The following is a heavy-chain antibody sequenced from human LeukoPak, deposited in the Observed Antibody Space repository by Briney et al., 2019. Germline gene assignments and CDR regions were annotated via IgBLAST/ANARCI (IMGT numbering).Heavy chain of an antibody. Sequence: SQTLSLTCAISGDSVSNNSAAWNWITQSPSRGLEWLGRTYYRSKWYNDYAVSVKSRITINPDTSKNQFSLQLNSVTPEDTAVYYCARETQYYYDSSGYYYAFDIWGQGTMVTVSS. D-gene: IGHD3-22*01. CDR1: GDSVSNNSAA. J-gene: IGHJ3*02. CDR3: ARETQYYYDSSGYYYAFDI. CDR2: TYYRSKWYN. V-gene: IGHV6-1*01.